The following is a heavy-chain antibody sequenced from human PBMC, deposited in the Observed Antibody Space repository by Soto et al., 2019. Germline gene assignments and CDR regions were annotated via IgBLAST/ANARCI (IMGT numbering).Heavy chain of an antibody. D-gene: IGHD5-12*01. CDR1: GGCISSYY. CDR3: ARGGWLQSPLDY. J-gene: IGHJ4*02. CDR2: IYYSGST. Sequence: SKTLSLTCTVAGGCISSYYWSWIRQPPGKGLEWIGYIYYSGSTNYNPSLKSRVTISVDTSKNQFSLKLSSVTAADTAVYYFARGGWLQSPLDYWGQGTLVTVSS. V-gene: IGHV4-59*01.